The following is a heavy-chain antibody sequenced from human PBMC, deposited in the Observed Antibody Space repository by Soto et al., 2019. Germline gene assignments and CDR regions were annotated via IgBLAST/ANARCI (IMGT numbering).Heavy chain of an antibody. CDR2: IIPIFGTA. CDR3: AIVHPGGIVLVPAARYAFDI. CDR1: GGTFSSYA. V-gene: IGHV1-69*13. D-gene: IGHD2-2*01. Sequence: GASVKVSCKASGGTFSSYAISWVRQAPGQGLEWMGGIIPIFGTANYAQKFQGRVTITADESTSTAYMELSSLRSEDTAVYYCAIVHPGGIVLVPAARYAFDIWGQRTMVTVSS. J-gene: IGHJ3*02.